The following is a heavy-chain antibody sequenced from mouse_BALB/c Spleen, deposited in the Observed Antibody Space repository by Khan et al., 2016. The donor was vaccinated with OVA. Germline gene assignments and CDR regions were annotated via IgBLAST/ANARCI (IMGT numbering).Heavy chain of an antibody. CDR1: GYTFTDYI. CDR2: IFPGSGTP. J-gene: IGHJ3*01. Sequence: QVQLQQSGPELVKPGASLKVSCKASGYTFTDYIIGWVKQSTRQGLEWIGDIFPGSGTPYYNETFKDKATLTADKSSNTAYMRLSSLRSEDSAVYFCARGGYSVFAYWDQGTLVTVSA. CDR3: ARGGYSVFAY. V-gene: IGHV1-77*01. D-gene: IGHD2-14*01.